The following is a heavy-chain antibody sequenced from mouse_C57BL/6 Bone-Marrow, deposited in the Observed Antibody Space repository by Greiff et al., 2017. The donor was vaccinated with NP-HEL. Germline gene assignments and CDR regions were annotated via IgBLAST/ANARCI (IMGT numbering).Heavy chain of an antibody. CDR2: IDPSDSYT. D-gene: IGHD1-1*01. V-gene: IGHV1-69*01. CDR1: GYTFTSYW. Sequence: QVQLQQPGAELVMPGASVKLSCKASGYTFTSYWMHWVKQRPGQGLEWIGEIDPSDSYTNYNQKFKGKATLTVDKSSSTAYRQLSSLTSEDSAVYYCARFHYYGSSYYFDYWGQGTTLTVSS. CDR3: ARFHYYGSSYYFDY. J-gene: IGHJ2*01.